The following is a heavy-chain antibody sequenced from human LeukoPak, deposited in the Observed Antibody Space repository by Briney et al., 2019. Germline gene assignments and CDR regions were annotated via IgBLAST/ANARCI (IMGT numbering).Heavy chain of an antibody. V-gene: IGHV1-18*01. CDR3: ARDNRPGLNDYGDFDY. CDR2: ISVDSGNT. J-gene: IGHJ4*02. D-gene: IGHD4-17*01. Sequence: ASVKVSCKTSGYTFTTYAISWVRQAPGQGLEWMGWISVDSGNTNYAQKLQGRVTMTTDTSTSTAYMELRSLRSDDTAVYYCARDNRPGLNDYGDFDYWGQGTLVTVSS. CDR1: GYTFTTYA.